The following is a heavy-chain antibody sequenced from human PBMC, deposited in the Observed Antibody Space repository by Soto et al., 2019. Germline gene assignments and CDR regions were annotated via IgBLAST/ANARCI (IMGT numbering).Heavy chain of an antibody. CDR2: ISAYNGNT. Sequence: QVQLVQSGAEVKKPGASVKVSCKASGYTFTSYGISWVRQAPGQGLEWMGCISAYNGNTNYAQKLQGRGTMNTDTSPSTAYMVLRSRRSDDTAVYYCARDQYCSITRCYDGAFDIWGQGTMVTVSS. D-gene: IGHD2-2*01. CDR3: ARDQYCSITRCYDGAFDI. CDR1: GYTFTSYG. J-gene: IGHJ3*02. V-gene: IGHV1-18*01.